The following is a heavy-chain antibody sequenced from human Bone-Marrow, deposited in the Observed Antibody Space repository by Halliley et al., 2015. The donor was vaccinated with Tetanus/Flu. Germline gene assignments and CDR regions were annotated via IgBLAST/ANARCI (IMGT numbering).Heavy chain of an antibody. CDR3: ARHYRHWLFDY. CDR2: FYYSGST. CDR1: GVSLATSGYS. V-gene: IGHV4-39*01. Sequence: TLSLTCTVSGVSLATSGYSWGWIRQPPGKGLEWIGSFYYSGSTDSNPSLKSRVSISVDTSANHLSLNLNSVTAADTAVCYCARHYRHWLFDYWGQGTLVTVSS. J-gene: IGHJ4*02. D-gene: IGHD3-16*02.